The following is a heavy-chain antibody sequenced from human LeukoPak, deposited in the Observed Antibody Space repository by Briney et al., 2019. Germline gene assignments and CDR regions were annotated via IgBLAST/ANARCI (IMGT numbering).Heavy chain of an antibody. CDR2: INHSGST. V-gene: IGHV4-34*01. CDR3: ARGFGRVVPAANGNWYFDL. Sequence: PSETLSLTCAVYGGSFSGYYWSWIRQPPGKGLEWIGEINHSGSTNYNPSLKSRVTISVDTPKNQFSLKLSSVTAADTAVYYCARGFGRVVPAANGNWYFDLWGRGTLVTVSS. D-gene: IGHD2-2*01. CDR1: GGSFSGYY. J-gene: IGHJ2*01.